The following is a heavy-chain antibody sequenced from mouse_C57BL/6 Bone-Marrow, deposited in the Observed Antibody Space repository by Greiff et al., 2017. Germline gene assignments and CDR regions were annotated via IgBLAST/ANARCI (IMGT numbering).Heavy chain of an antibody. J-gene: IGHJ1*03. CDR1: GYSFTDYN. Sequence: EVQLQQSGPELVKPGASVKISCKASGYSFTDYNMNWVKQSNGKSLEWIGVINPNYGTTSYNQKFKGKATLTVDQSSSTAYMQLNSLTSEDSAVYYCAKKGGIYYYPYWYFDVWGTGTTVTVSS. V-gene: IGHV1-39*01. D-gene: IGHD1-1*01. CDR2: INPNYGTT. CDR3: AKKGGIYYYPYWYFDV.